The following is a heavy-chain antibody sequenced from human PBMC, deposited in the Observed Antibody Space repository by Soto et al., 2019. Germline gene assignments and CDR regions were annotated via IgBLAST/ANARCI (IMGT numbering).Heavy chain of an antibody. V-gene: IGHV1-18*01. Sequence: QVQLVQSGAEVKKPGASVKVSCKASGYIFTSYGISWVRQATGQGLEWMGWINAYNGNTNYAQKLQVRVTMTTDISTNAAYMELRSLRSADTAVYYCARKRVGDYSVFDCWGQGTLVIVSS. J-gene: IGHJ4*02. CDR3: ARKRVGDYSVFDC. D-gene: IGHD1-26*01. CDR1: GYIFTSYG. CDR2: INAYNGNT.